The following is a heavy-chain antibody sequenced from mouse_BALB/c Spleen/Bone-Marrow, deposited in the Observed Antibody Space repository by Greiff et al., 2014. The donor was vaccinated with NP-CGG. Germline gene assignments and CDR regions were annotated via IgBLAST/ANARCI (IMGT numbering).Heavy chain of an antibody. Sequence: EVHLVESGGGLVQPGGSLRLSCATSGFTFTDYYMNWVRQPPGKALEWLGFIRNKAYSYTTEYSASVKGRFTISRDNSQSILYLQMNTLRAEDSSTYYCARDMGGLLFDYWGQGTPLTVSA. J-gene: IGHJ2*01. D-gene: IGHD2-3*01. CDR2: IRNKAYSYTT. CDR1: GFTFTDYY. CDR3: ARDMGGLLFDY. V-gene: IGHV7-3*02.